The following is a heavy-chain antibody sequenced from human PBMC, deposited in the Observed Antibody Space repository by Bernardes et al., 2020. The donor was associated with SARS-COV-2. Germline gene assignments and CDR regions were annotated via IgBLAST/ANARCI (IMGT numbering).Heavy chain of an antibody. CDR1: GFTFSAYS. Sequence: GGSLRLCCAASGFTFSAYSMNWVRQAPGKGLEWVSYISSDSSTKYYADSVKGRFTISRDNGKNSLYLQMNSLRADDTAVYYCARPDCSGGGCTYYYYGMDVWGQGTTVTVSS. CDR2: ISSDSSTK. V-gene: IGHV3-48*01. D-gene: IGHD2-15*01. CDR3: ARPDCSGGGCTYYYYGMDV. J-gene: IGHJ6*02.